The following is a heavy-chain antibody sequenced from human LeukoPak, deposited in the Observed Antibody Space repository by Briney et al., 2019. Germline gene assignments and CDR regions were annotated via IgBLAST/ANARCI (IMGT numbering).Heavy chain of an antibody. V-gene: IGHV3-21*04. J-gene: IGHJ4*02. Sequence: GGSLRLSCAASGFTFSSYSMNWVRQAPGKGLEWVSSISSSSSYIYYADSVKGRFTISRDNAKNSLYLQMNSLRAEDTAVYYCAKDAPVNIVVVPAANSWGQGTLVTVSS. CDR2: ISSSSSYI. D-gene: IGHD2-2*01. CDR1: GFTFSSYS. CDR3: AKDAPVNIVVVPAANS.